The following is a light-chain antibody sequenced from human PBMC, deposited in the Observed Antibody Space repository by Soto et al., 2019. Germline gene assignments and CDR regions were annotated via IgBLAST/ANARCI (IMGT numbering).Light chain of an antibody. CDR3: QSYDDSLSAFV. Sequence: QSVLTQPPSVSGAPGQRVTISCTGSSSNIGAIYGVHWYQQLPGTAPKLLIYVNTNRPSGVPDRLSASKSGTSASLAITGLQAEDEADYYCQSYDDSLSAFVFGTGTKVTVL. J-gene: IGLJ1*01. CDR2: VNT. V-gene: IGLV1-40*01. CDR1: SSNIGAIYG.